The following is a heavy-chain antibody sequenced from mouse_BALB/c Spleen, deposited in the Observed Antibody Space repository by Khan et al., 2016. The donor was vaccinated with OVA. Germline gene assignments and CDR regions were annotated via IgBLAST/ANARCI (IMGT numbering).Heavy chain of an antibody. CDR3: TRKYYYDYDPFPY. D-gene: IGHD2-4*01. CDR2: INYSGRT. J-gene: IGHJ3*01. V-gene: IGHV3-2*02. CDR1: GYSITSEYA. Sequence: EVQLVETGPGLVKPSQSLSLTCTVTGYSITSEYAWNWIRQFPGNKLEWMGYINYSGRTSFNPSLKSRTSITRDTSKNQFFLQLNSVTTEDTATYYCTRKYYYDYDPFPYWGQGTLVTVSA.